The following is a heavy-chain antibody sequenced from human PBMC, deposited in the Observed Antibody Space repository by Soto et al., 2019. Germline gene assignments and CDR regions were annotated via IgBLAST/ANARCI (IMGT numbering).Heavy chain of an antibody. CDR1: GGSISSYY. CDR3: ARLPVFYDQWPGALDI. D-gene: IGHD6-19*01. V-gene: IGHV4-59*08. Sequence: SETLSLTCTVSGGSISSYYWSWIRQPPGKGLEWIGCIYYSGSTNYNPSLKSRVTISVDTSKNQFSLKLSSVTAADTAVYYCARLPVFYDQWPGALDIWGQGTMVTVSS. J-gene: IGHJ3*02. CDR2: IYYSGST.